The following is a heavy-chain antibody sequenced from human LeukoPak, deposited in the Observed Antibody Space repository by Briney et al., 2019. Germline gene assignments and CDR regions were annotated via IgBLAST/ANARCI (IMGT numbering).Heavy chain of an antibody. D-gene: IGHD3-10*01. V-gene: IGHV4-59*01. CDR1: GGSISSYY. CDR2: IYYSGST. J-gene: IGHJ3*02. Sequence: PSETLSLTCTVSGGSISSYYWSWIRQPPGKGLEWIGYIYYSGSTNYNPSLKSRVTISVDTSKNQFSLKLSSVTAADTAVYYCARVPVLIGSPDAFDIWGQGTMVTVSS. CDR3: ARVPVLIGSPDAFDI.